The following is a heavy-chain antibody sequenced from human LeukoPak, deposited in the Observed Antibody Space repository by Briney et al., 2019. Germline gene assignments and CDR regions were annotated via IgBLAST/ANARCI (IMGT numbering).Heavy chain of an antibody. V-gene: IGHV1-24*01. CDR1: GYRVSELS. CDR3: ATDKLLALDY. J-gene: IGHJ4*02. D-gene: IGHD2-21*01. CDR2: FDPEDGES. Sequence: ASVKVSCKVSGYRVSELSMHWVRQAPGKGLEWMGGFDPEDGESIYAQKFQGRVTMTEDTSTDTAYMELSSLRSEDTAVYYCATDKLLALDYWGQGTLVTVPS.